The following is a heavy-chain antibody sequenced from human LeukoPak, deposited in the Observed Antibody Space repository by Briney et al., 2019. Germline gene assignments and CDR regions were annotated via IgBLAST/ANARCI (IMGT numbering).Heavy chain of an antibody. CDR2: ISYDGNTK. CDR1: GFTFSSYA. V-gene: IGHV3-30-3*01. D-gene: IGHD6-19*01. CDR3: AIPNSGWYGGHDY. J-gene: IGHJ4*02. Sequence: GGSLRLSCAASGFTFSSYAMHWVRQAPGKGLEWVTIISYDGNTKYSADSVKGRFTISRDNSKNTLYLQMNSLRAEDTAVYYCAIPNSGWYGGHDYWGQGTLVTVSS.